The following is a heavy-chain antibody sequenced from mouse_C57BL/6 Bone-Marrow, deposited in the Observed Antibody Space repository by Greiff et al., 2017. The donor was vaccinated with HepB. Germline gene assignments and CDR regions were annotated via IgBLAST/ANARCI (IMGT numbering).Heavy chain of an antibody. CDR2: INPGSGGT. Sequence: VQLQQSGAELVRPGTSVKVSCKASGYGFTNYLIEWVKQRPGQGLEWIGVINPGSGGTNYNEKFKGKATLTADKSSSTAYMQLSSLTSEDSAVYFCARSVVGAMDYWGQGTSVTVSS. V-gene: IGHV1-54*01. CDR1: GYGFTNYL. D-gene: IGHD1-1*01. CDR3: ARSVVGAMDY. J-gene: IGHJ4*01.